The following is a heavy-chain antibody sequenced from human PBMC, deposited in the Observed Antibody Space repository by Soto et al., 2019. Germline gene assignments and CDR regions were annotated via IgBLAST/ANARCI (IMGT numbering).Heavy chain of an antibody. CDR3: ARHRTAYQRYFDY. CDR1: GGSFSGYY. D-gene: IGHD2-2*01. J-gene: IGHJ4*02. V-gene: IGHV4-34*01. Sequence: PETLSLTCAVYGGSFSGYYWTWIRQPPGKGLEWIGEINHSGDTKYNPSLKSRVTISVDTSKNQFSLKLSSVTAADTAVYYCARHRTAYQRYFDYWGQGTLVTVSS. CDR2: INHSGDT.